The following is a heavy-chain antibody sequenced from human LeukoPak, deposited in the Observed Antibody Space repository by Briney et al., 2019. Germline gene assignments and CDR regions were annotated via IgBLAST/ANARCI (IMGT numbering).Heavy chain of an antibody. V-gene: IGHV1-2*02. CDR1: GYTFTGYY. D-gene: IGHD2-2*02. Sequence: ASVKVSCRASGYTFTGYYMHWVRQAPGQGLEWMGWINPNSGGTNYAQKFQGRVTMTRDTSISTAYMELSRLRSDDTAVYYCASPYCSSTSCYSQAAFDIWGQGTMVTVSS. J-gene: IGHJ3*02. CDR3: ASPYCSSTSCYSQAAFDI. CDR2: INPNSGGT.